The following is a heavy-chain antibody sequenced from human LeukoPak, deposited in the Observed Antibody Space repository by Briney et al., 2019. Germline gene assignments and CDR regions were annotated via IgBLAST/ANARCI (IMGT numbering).Heavy chain of an antibody. Sequence: SETLSLTCTVSGGSISSSSYYWGWIRQPPGKGLEWIGSIYYSGSTYYNPSLKSRVTISVDTSKNQFSLKLSSVTAADTAVYYCAGPHGDYVYFDYWGQGTLVTVSS. D-gene: IGHD4-17*01. CDR2: IYYSGST. CDR3: AGPHGDYVYFDY. CDR1: GGSISSSSYY. V-gene: IGHV4-39*01. J-gene: IGHJ4*02.